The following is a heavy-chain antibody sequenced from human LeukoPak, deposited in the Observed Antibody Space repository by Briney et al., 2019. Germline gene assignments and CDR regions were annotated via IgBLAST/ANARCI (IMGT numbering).Heavy chain of an antibody. V-gene: IGHV3-48*01. Sequence: GGSLRLSCAASGFTFSSYSMNWVRQAPGKGLEWVSYISSSSSTIYYADSVKGRFTISRDNSKNTLYLQMNSLRAEDTAVYYCARENPYCSSTSCPMDAFDIWGQGTMVTVSS. CDR2: ISSSSSTI. CDR1: GFTFSSYS. CDR3: ARENPYCSSTSCPMDAFDI. J-gene: IGHJ3*02. D-gene: IGHD2-2*01.